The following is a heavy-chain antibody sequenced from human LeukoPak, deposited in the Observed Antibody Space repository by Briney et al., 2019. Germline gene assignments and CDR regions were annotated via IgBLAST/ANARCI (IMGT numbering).Heavy chain of an antibody. CDR2: IYYSGST. D-gene: IGHD6-13*01. CDR3: ASELTAAGIY. Sequence: TPSQTLSLTCTVSGGSISSGGYYWRWIRQHPGKGLEWIGYIYYSGSTYYNPSLKSRVTISVDTSKNQFSLKLSSVTAADTAVYYCASELTAAGIYWGQGTLVTVSS. V-gene: IGHV4-31*03. J-gene: IGHJ4*02. CDR1: GGSISSGGYY.